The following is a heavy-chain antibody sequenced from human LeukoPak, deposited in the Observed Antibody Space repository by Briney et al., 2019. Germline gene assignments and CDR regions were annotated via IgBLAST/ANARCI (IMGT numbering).Heavy chain of an antibody. CDR2: IYYSGST. V-gene: IGHV4-39*02. CDR1: GGSISSSSYY. Sequence: SETLSLTCTVSGGSISSSSYYWGWIRQPPGKGLEWIGSIYYSGSTYYNPSLKSRVTISVDTSKNQFSLKLSSVTAADTAVCYCAREGTYSSSWYPNWFDPWGQGTLVTVSS. CDR3: AREGTYSSSWYPNWFDP. J-gene: IGHJ5*02. D-gene: IGHD6-13*01.